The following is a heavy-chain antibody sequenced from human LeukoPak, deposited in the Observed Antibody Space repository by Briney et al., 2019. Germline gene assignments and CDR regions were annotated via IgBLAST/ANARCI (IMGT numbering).Heavy chain of an antibody. V-gene: IGHV3-48*04. D-gene: IGHD3-10*01. CDR2: ISSSCSTI. CDR1: GFTFSSNP. J-gene: IGHJ5*02. Sequence: GGSLRLSCAASGFTFSSNPMTWVRQAPGKGLELVSYISSSCSTIYYADSVKGGFTISRDNAKNSLYLQMNSLRAEDTVVYYCAREDTMVRGVIITSWFDPWGQGTLVTVSS. CDR3: AREDTMVRGVIITSWFDP.